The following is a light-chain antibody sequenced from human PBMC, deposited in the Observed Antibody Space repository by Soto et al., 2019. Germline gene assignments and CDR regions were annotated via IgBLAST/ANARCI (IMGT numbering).Light chain of an antibody. Sequence: DIQLTQSPSTLSVSVGDRVTITCRPSQSISSWLAWYQQKPGKAPKLLIYAASTLQSGVPSRFSGSGSGTEFTLTISSLQPEDFATYYCQQLNSYPSITFGQGRRLEIK. V-gene: IGKV1-5*01. J-gene: IGKJ5*01. CDR3: QQLNSYPSIT. CDR2: AAS. CDR1: QSISSW.